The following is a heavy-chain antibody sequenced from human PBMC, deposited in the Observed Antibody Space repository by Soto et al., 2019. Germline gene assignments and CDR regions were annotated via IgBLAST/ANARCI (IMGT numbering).Heavy chain of an antibody. Sequence: QVQLVESGGGLVKPGGSLRLSCAASGFIFSDYYMTWIRQAPGKGLEWVSYISSSGSTIYYADSVKGRFTISRDSAKNSLYLQMNSLRAEDTAVYYCASGTTTTVTAFHIWGQGTMVTVSS. D-gene: IGHD4-17*01. J-gene: IGHJ3*02. V-gene: IGHV3-11*01. CDR1: GFIFSDYY. CDR3: ASGTTTTVTAFHI. CDR2: ISSSGSTI.